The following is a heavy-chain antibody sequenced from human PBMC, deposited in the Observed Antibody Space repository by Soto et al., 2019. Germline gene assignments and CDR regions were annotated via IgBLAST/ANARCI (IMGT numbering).Heavy chain of an antibody. D-gene: IGHD3-16*01. CDR3: ARGGEARIPWGY. J-gene: IGHJ4*02. Sequence: QVQLVQSGAEVKKPGASVKVSCKASGYTFTSYAMHWVRHAPGQRLEWMGGINAGNGNTKYSQKFQARVTITRDTSASTAYMELSSLRSEDTAVYYCARGGEARIPWGYWGQGTLVTVSS. CDR2: INAGNGNT. CDR1: GYTFTSYA. V-gene: IGHV1-3*01.